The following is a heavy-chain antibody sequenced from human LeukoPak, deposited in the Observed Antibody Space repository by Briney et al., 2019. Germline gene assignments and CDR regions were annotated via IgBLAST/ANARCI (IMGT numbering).Heavy chain of an antibody. J-gene: IGHJ4*02. CDR2: INSDWTTT. CDR3: ARAGWYRWDY. D-gene: IGHD6-19*01. Sequence: PGGSLRLSCAASGFTFSTYWMHWVRQAPGKGLEWVSRINSDWTTTKYADSVKGRFHISRDNAKNTLYLQMNTLRVEDTAVYYCARAGWYRWDYWGLGTLVTVSS. CDR1: GFTFSTYW. V-gene: IGHV3-74*03.